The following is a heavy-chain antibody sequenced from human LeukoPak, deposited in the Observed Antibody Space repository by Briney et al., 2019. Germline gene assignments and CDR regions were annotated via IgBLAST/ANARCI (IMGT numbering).Heavy chain of an antibody. D-gene: IGHD6-13*01. J-gene: IGHJ4*02. CDR3: ATETYSSSWYADY. CDR1: GGSISSSSYY. V-gene: IGHV4-39*01. Sequence: SETLSLTCTVSGGSISSSSYYWGWIRQPPGKGLEWVGSIYYSGSTYYNPSLKSRITISVDTSKNQFSLTLSSVTAADTAVYYCATETYSSSWYADYWGQGTLVSVSS. CDR2: IYYSGST.